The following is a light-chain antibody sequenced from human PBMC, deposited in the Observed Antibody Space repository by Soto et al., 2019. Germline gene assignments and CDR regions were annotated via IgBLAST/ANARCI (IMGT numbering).Light chain of an antibody. CDR1: QSISSY. CDR2: AAS. J-gene: IGKJ2*01. V-gene: IGKV1-39*01. Sequence: DIQMTQSPSSLSASVGDRVTITCRASQSISSYLNWYQHKPGKAPKLLIYAASSLQSGVPSRFSGSGSGTDFTLTISSLQPEDFATYYCQQSYNNPYTFGQGTKLEI. CDR3: QQSYNNPYT.